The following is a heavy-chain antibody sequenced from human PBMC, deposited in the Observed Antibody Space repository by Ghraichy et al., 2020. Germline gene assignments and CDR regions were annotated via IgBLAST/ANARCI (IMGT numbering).Heavy chain of an antibody. V-gene: IGHV4-39*01. Sequence: SETLSLSCTVSGDSISNNDYFWGWIRQPPGKGLEWIGSIFYSGSTYYNPSLTGRVTTSVDTSKNQFSLNLRSVTAADTAVYYCARHHTVTTWDWYFDLWGRGTLVTVSS. CDR3: ARHHTVTTWDWYFDL. CDR1: GDSISNNDYF. CDR2: IFYSGST. J-gene: IGHJ2*01. D-gene: IGHD4-17*01.